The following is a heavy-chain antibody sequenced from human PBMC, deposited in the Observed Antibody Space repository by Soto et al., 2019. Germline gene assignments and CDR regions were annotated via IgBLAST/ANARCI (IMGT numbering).Heavy chain of an antibody. Sequence: EVSLLESGGGLVQRGGSLRVSCAASGFSFNDYAMNWVRQAPGKGLEWVSGIGGRGGNAVYADSMKGHFTISRDNSKNTLYLEMNNLTVEDTATYYCAKARAYGDFAGSYDSWGQGTLVTVSP. CDR2: IGGRGGNA. CDR3: AKARAYGDFAGSYDS. D-gene: IGHD4-17*01. J-gene: IGHJ4*02. V-gene: IGHV3-23*01. CDR1: GFSFNDYA.